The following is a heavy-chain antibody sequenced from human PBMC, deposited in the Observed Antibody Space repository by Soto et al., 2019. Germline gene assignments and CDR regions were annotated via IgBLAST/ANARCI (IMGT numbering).Heavy chain of an antibody. CDR2: IWYDGSNK. CDR1: GFTFSSYG. CDR3: AKGIAVAGTYYYYGMDV. Sequence: PGGSERLSCEASGFTFSSYGMHWVRQAKGKGLEWVAVIWYDGSNKYYADSVKGRFTISRDNSKNTLYLQMNSLRAEDTAVYYCAKGIAVAGTYYYYGMDVWGQGTTVTVSS. J-gene: IGHJ6*02. D-gene: IGHD6-19*01. V-gene: IGHV3-30*02.